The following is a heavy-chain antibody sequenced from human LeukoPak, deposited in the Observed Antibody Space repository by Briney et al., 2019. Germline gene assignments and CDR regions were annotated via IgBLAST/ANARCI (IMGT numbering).Heavy chain of an antibody. J-gene: IGHJ4*02. CDR3: ARYAIAAAGTPYYFDY. D-gene: IGHD6-13*01. CDR2: INHSGST. Sequence: SETLSLTCAVHGGSFSGYYWSWIRQPPGKGLEWIGEINHSGSTNYNPSLKSRVTISVDTSKNQFSLKLSSVTAADTAVYYCARYAIAAAGTPYYFDYWGQGTLVTVSS. V-gene: IGHV4-34*01. CDR1: GGSFSGYY.